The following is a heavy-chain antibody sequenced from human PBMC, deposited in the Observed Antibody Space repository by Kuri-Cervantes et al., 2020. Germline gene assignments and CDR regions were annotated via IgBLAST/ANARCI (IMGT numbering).Heavy chain of an antibody. V-gene: IGHV4-38-2*01. J-gene: IGHJ4*02. CDR2: IYHSGST. CDR3: ARVGTRYSG. D-gene: IGHD3-10*01. Sequence: SETLSLTCAVSGYSISSGYYWGWIRQPPGKGLEWIGSIYHSGSTYYNPSLKSRVTISVDTSKNQFSLKLSSVTAADTAVYYCARVGTRYSGWGQGTLVTVSS. CDR1: GYSISSGYY.